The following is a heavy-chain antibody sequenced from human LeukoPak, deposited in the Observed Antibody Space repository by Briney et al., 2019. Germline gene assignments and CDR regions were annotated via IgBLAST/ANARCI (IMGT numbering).Heavy chain of an antibody. Sequence: GGSLRLSCVASGFPFSSYGMNWVRQAPGKGLEWVSGIGVGGTTYYADSVKGRFTISRDTSKNTLYLQMNSLRAEDTAVYYCAKTRGYYESWGQGTLVTVSS. CDR2: IGVGGTT. D-gene: IGHD3-22*01. V-gene: IGHV3-23*01. CDR1: GFPFSSYG. CDR3: AKTRGYYES. J-gene: IGHJ5*02.